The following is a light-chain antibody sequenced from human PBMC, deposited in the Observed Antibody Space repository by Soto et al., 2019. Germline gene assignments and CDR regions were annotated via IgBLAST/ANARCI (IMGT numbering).Light chain of an antibody. CDR1: QSVNSY. CDR3: QQRGNWPPIT. Sequence: EIVLTQSPSTLSLSPGERSTLSCMASQSVNSYLAWYQQKPGQAPRLLIYDASNRATGIPARFSGSGSGTDFTLTISSLEPEDFAVYYCQQRGNWPPITFGQGTRLEIK. V-gene: IGKV3-11*01. CDR2: DAS. J-gene: IGKJ5*01.